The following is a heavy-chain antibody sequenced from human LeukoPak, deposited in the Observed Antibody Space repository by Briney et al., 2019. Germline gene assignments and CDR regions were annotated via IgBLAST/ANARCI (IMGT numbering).Heavy chain of an antibody. V-gene: IGHV4-59*01. Sequence: NPSETLSLTYTVSGGSISDYYWNWIRQPPGKGLEWVGYIYYSGSTNYNPSLKSRATISVDTSKNQFSLNLSSVTAADTAVYYCARTPYSSGWDPAYWGQGTLVTVSS. CDR1: GGSISDYY. D-gene: IGHD6-19*01. CDR2: IYYSGST. CDR3: ARTPYSSGWDPAY. J-gene: IGHJ4*02.